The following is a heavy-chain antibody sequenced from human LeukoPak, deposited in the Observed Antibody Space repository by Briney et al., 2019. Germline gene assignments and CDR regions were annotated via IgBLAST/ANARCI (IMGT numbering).Heavy chain of an antibody. CDR3: AKDTVITFGGVIDEFDY. Sequence: GGSLRLSCAASGFTFSSYAMSWVRQAPGKGLEWVSAISGSGGSTYYADSVKDRFTISRDNSKNTLYLQMSSLRAEDTAVYYCAKDTVITFGGVIDEFDYWGQGTLVTVSS. CDR1: GFTFSSYA. V-gene: IGHV3-23*01. J-gene: IGHJ4*02. D-gene: IGHD3-16*02. CDR2: ISGSGGST.